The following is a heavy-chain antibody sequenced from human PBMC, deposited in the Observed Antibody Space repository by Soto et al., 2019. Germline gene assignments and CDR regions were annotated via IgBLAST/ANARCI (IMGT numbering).Heavy chain of an antibody. CDR3: AIGEWLSTSYFNF. J-gene: IGHJ4*02. CDR1: GGAINTNNYY. V-gene: IGHV4-39*01. CDR2: VFYDGTT. Sequence: PSETLSLTCTVSGGAINTNNYYWGWVRQAPGKGLEWIGSVFYDGTTYYSPSLKSRVTISLATSRTQFSLKLNSVTAADTAVYHCAIGEWLSTSYFNFWGKGTLVTVSS. D-gene: IGHD3-3*01.